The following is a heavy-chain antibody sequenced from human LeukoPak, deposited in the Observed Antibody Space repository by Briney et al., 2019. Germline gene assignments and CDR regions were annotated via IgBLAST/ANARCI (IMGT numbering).Heavy chain of an antibody. CDR2: INSDGSST. J-gene: IGHJ6*02. Sequence: GGPLRLSCAASGFTFSSYWMHWVRQAPGKGLVWVSRINSDGSSTSYADSVKGRFTISRDNAKNTLYLQMNSLRAEDTAVYYCARVYSSGWAPKHYYGMDVWGQGTTVTVSS. V-gene: IGHV3-74*01. CDR3: ARVYSSGWAPKHYYGMDV. CDR1: GFTFSSYW. D-gene: IGHD6-19*01.